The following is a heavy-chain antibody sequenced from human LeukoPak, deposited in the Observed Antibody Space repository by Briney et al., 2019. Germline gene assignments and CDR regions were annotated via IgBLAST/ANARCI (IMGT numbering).Heavy chain of an antibody. CDR2: IWYDGSNK. Sequence: GGSLRLSCAASGFTFSSYGMHWVRQAPGKGLEWVAVIWYDGSNKYYADSVKGRFTISRDNSKNTLYLQMNSLRAEDTAVYYCARDRYCSGGSCYSPSLTGYFQHWGQGTLATVSS. J-gene: IGHJ1*01. D-gene: IGHD2-15*01. CDR1: GFTFSSYG. V-gene: IGHV3-33*01. CDR3: ARDRYCSGGSCYSPSLTGYFQH.